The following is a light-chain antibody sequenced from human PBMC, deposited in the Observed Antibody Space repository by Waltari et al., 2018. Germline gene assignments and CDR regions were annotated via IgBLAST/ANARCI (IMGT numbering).Light chain of an antibody. CDR1: KSVSGRY. Sequence: EIVLTQSPGTLSLSPGERVTLSCRGSKSVSGRYLAWYQQKPGQAPRLLIYAASNRAAGIPDRFSGSGSRTDFTLTISSLEAEDSAVYYCQQYTDSLSFGGGTKVEIK. J-gene: IGKJ4*01. CDR3: QQYTDSLS. CDR2: AAS. V-gene: IGKV3-20*01.